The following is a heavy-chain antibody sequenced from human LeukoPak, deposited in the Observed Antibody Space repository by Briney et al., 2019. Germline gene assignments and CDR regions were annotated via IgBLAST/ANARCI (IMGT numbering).Heavy chain of an antibody. D-gene: IGHD3-10*01. CDR3: SRDVVVGSGSGGLDV. CDR2: INHSGST. J-gene: IGHJ6*02. Sequence: SETLSLTCAVYSGSFSGYYWSWIRQPPGKGLEWIGEINHSGSTNYNPSLKSRVTISVDTSKNQFSLKLSSVTAADTAVYYCSRDVVVGSGSGGLDVWGQGTTVTVSS. CDR1: SGSFSGYY. V-gene: IGHV4-34*01.